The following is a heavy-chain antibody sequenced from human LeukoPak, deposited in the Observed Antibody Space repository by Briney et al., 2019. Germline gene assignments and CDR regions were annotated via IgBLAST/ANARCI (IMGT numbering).Heavy chain of an antibody. CDR2: ISGSGGST. Sequence: GGSLRLSCAASGFTFSSYAMSWVRLAPGKGLEWVSAISGSGGSTYYADSVKGRFTISRDNSKNTLYLQMNSLRAEDTAVYYCAKSSLVLRFLEWFRVPFDYWGQGTLVTVSS. V-gene: IGHV3-23*01. J-gene: IGHJ4*02. CDR1: GFTFSSYA. CDR3: AKSSLVLRFLEWFRVPFDY. D-gene: IGHD3-3*01.